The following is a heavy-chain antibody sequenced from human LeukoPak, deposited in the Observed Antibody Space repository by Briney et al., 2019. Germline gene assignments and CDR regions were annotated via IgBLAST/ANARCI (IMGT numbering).Heavy chain of an antibody. J-gene: IGHJ4*02. V-gene: IGHV3-43D*03. D-gene: IGHD3-10*01. CDR1: GFTFDDYA. CDR2: ISWDGGST. CDR3: AKDMAAYYYASGNIDY. Sequence: PGGSLRLSCAASGFTFDDYAMHWVRQAPGKGLEWVSLISWDGGSTYYADSVKGRFTISRDNSKYSLYLQMNSLRAEDTALYYCAKDMAAYYYASGNIDYWGQGTLVTVSS.